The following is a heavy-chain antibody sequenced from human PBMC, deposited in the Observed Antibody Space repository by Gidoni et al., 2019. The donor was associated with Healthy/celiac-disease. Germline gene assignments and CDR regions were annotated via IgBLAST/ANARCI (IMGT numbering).Heavy chain of an antibody. Sequence: VPLQQSGPALVKPSGPLSLTCAFSGGSISSSTCCTWLRQPPGKGLEWIGEICHSGSTNYNTSLKRRVTISVDKSKNQFSRKLSLVTAADTAVYYCARGGLSRPRMTIFGVVSEYYGMDVWGQGTTVTVSS. J-gene: IGHJ6*02. D-gene: IGHD3-3*01. CDR3: ARGGLSRPRMTIFGVVSEYYGMDV. CDR2: ICHSGST. CDR1: GGSISSSTC. V-gene: IGHV4-4*02.